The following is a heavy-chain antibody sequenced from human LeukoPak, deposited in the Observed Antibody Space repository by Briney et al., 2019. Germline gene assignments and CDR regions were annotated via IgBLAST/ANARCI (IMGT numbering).Heavy chain of an antibody. CDR1: GGTFSSYA. Sequence: GSSVKVSCKASGGTFSSYAISWVRQAPGQGLEWMGGIIPIFGTANYAQKFQGRVTITTDESTSTAYMELSSLRSEDTAVYYCARDRCSSTSCSMGYFDYWGQGTLVTVSS. D-gene: IGHD2-2*01. CDR3: ARDRCSSTSCSMGYFDY. V-gene: IGHV1-69*05. CDR2: IIPIFGTA. J-gene: IGHJ4*02.